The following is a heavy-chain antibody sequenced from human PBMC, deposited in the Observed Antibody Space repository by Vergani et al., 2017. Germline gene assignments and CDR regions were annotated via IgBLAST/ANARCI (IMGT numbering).Heavy chain of an antibody. V-gene: IGHV1-69*18. CDR2: IIPIFGTA. D-gene: IGHD6-13*01. CDR1: GGTFSSYA. J-gene: IGHJ5*02. CDR3: ARIVIAAAGEGVDWFDP. Sequence: QVQLVQSGAEVKKPGSSVKVSCKASGGTFSSYAISWVRQAPGQGLEWMGRIIPIFGTANYAQKFQGRVTITAHESTSTAYMELSSLRSEDTAVYYCARIVIAAAGEGVDWFDPWGQGTLVTVSS.